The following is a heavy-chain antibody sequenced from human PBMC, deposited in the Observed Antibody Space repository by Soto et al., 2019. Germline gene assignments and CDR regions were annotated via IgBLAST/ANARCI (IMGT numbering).Heavy chain of an antibody. V-gene: IGHV3-48*03. CDR3: ARVIVVVITDPDAFDI. CDR2: ISSSGSTI. Sequence: VPLVESGGGLVQPGGSLRLSCAASGFTFSSYEMNWVRQAPGKGLEWVSYISSSGSTIYYADSLKGRFTISRDNAKNSRYLQMNSLRAEDTAVYYCARVIVVVITDPDAFDIWGQGTMVTVSS. J-gene: IGHJ3*02. D-gene: IGHD3-22*01. CDR1: GFTFSSYE.